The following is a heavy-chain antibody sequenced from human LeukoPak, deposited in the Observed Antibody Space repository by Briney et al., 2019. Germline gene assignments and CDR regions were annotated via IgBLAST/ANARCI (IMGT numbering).Heavy chain of an antibody. CDR1: GGSISSYY. D-gene: IGHD1-26*01. CDR2: IYYSGST. J-gene: IGHJ4*02. Sequence: PSETLSLTCTVSGGSISSYYWSWIRQPPGKGLEWIGYIYYSGSTNYNPSLKSRVTISVDTSKNQFSLKLSSVTAADTAVYYCARDTIVGAHDYWGQGTLVTVSS. V-gene: IGHV4-59*12. CDR3: ARDTIVGAHDY.